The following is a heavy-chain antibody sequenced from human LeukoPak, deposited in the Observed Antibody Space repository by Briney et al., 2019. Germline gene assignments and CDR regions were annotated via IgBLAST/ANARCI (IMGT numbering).Heavy chain of an antibody. J-gene: IGHJ6*02. Sequence: GGSLRLSCAASGVTFSSYAMSWVRQAPGKGLEWVSAISGSGGSTYYPDSVNGRFTISRDNSKNTLYLQMHSLRAEDTAVYYCAKDYDIFGMDVWGQGTTVTVYS. D-gene: IGHD3-9*01. CDR1: GVTFSSYA. CDR2: ISGSGGST. V-gene: IGHV3-23*01. CDR3: AKDYDIFGMDV.